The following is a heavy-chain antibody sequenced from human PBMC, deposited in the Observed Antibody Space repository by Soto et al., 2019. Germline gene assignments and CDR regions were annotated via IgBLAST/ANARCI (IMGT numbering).Heavy chain of an antibody. CDR2: IIPVFGTA. CDR1: GGTFSSYA. V-gene: IGHV1-69*13. J-gene: IGHJ6*04. CDR3: ATTSCGCGGAANPYYYYGMDV. D-gene: IGHD2-21*01. Sequence: SVKVSCKASGGTFSSYAISWVRQAPGQGLEWMGGIIPVFGTANFAQKFQGRVTITADESTSTTYMELSSLRSEDTAMFYCATTSCGCGGAANPYYYYGMDVWGKGTTVTVSS.